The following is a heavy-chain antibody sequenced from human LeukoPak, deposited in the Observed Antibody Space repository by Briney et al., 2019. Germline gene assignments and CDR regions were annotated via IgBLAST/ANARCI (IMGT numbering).Heavy chain of an antibody. Sequence: GGSLRLSCAASGFTFSSYWMSWVRQAPGKGLEWVSYISSSSSTIYYADSVKGRFTISRDNAKNSLYLQMDSLGPEDTAVYYCARDPYRGNYGNDYYYYMDVWGKGTTVTISS. CDR1: GFTFSSYW. CDR3: ARDPYRGNYGNDYYYYMDV. D-gene: IGHD1-26*01. CDR2: ISSSSSTI. V-gene: IGHV3-48*01. J-gene: IGHJ6*03.